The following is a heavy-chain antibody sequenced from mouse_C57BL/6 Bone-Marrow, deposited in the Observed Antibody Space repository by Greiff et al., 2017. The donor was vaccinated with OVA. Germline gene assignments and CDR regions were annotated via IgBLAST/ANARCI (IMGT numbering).Heavy chain of an antibody. V-gene: IGHV1-19*01. J-gene: IGHJ1*03. CDR1: GYTFTDYY. D-gene: IGHD2-5*01. Sequence: VQLQQSGPVLVKPGASVKMSRKASGYTFTDYYMNWVKQSHGKSLEWIGVINPYNGGTSYNQKFKGKATLTVDKSSSTAYMELNSLTSEDSAVYYCARYGYSNLYWYFDVWGTGTTVTVSS. CDR3: ARYGYSNLYWYFDV. CDR2: INPYNGGT.